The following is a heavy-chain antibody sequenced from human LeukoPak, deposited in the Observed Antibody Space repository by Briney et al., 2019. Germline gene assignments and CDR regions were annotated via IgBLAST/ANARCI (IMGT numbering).Heavy chain of an antibody. CDR2: IDPSDSYT. CDR1: GYSFSTYW. J-gene: IGHJ4*02. V-gene: IGHV5-10-1*01. CDR3: ARHRRDYDSSGSFFDY. D-gene: IGHD3-22*01. Sequence: PGESLRISCKGSGYSFSTYWINRVRQMPGKGLEWMGRIDPSDSYTNYSPSFQGHVTISTDKSISTAYLQWSSLKASDTAMYYCARHRRDYDSSGSFFDYWGQGTLVTVSS.